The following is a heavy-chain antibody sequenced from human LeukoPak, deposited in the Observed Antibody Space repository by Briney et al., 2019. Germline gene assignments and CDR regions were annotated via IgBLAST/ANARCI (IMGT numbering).Heavy chain of an antibody. CDR2: ISYDGSNK. V-gene: IGHV3-30-3*01. CDR3: ARGRTPERDFDWLLGY. CDR1: GFTFSSYA. D-gene: IGHD3-9*01. Sequence: GRSLRLSCAASGFTFSSYAMHWVRQAPGKGLEWVAVISYDGSNKYYADSVKGRFTISRDNSKNTLYLQMNSLRAEDTAVYYCARGRTPERDFDWLLGYWGQGTLVTVSS. J-gene: IGHJ4*02.